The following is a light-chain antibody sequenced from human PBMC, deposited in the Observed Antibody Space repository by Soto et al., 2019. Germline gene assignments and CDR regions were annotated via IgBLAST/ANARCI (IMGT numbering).Light chain of an antibody. Sequence: DIQLTQSPSSLSASVGDRVTITCRASQAISTYLVWYQQKPGTVPKLLIFAASTLQSGVPSRFMGSGSVTDFTLTISSLQPEDVAAYYCQNYNGAPWTFGQGTKVEIK. CDR3: QNYNGAPWT. CDR2: AAS. V-gene: IGKV1-27*01. CDR1: QAISTY. J-gene: IGKJ1*01.